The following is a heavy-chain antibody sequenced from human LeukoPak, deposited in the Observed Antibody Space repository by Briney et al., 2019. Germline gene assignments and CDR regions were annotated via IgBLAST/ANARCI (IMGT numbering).Heavy chain of an antibody. J-gene: IGHJ5*02. CDR2: IYYSWIT. V-gene: IGHV4-61*01. Sequence: SGTLSLTCTVSGGSFSSGSYYWGWHRQPPGKGLEWIGCIYYSWITNYNPSLNSRVTISLDTSKNQFSLRLSSVTAADTAVYYCASHYYGSGSKNWFGPWGQGTLVTVSS. CDR1: GGSFSSGSYY. CDR3: ASHYYGSGSKNWFGP. D-gene: IGHD3-10*01.